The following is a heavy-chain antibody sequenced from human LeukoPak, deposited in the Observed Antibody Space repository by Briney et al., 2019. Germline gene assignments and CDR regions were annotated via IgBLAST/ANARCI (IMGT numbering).Heavy chain of an antibody. Sequence: GGSLRLSCAASGFTFSTSAMHWVRPALGKGLERVVLISYDGSDKYYADTVKGRFTISRDNSKDTVYLQMSSLRAEDTAVYYCVRATGVLINYFDYWGQGTLVTVSS. D-gene: IGHD1-14*01. CDR2: ISYDGSDK. CDR3: VRATGVLINYFDY. CDR1: GFTFSTSA. V-gene: IGHV3-30-3*01. J-gene: IGHJ4*02.